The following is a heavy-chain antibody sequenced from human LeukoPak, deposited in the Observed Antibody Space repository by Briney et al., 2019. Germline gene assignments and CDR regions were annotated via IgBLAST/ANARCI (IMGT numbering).Heavy chain of an antibody. Sequence: GASVKVSCKASGYTFTSYGISWVRQAPGQGLEWLGWISAYNGNTNYAQKLRGRVTMTTDTSTSTAYMELRSLRSDDTAVYYCARDHGYSSGWYQRNDAFDIWGQGTMVTVSS. CDR1: GYTFTSYG. CDR3: ARDHGYSSGWYQRNDAFDI. CDR2: ISAYNGNT. V-gene: IGHV1-18*01. D-gene: IGHD6-19*01. J-gene: IGHJ3*02.